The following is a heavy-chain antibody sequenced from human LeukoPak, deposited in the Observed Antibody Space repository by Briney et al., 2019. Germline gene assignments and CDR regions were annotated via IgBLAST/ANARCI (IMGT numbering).Heavy chain of an antibody. CDR1: GYSISSGYY. CDR2: IYHSGST. V-gene: IGHV4-38-2*01. CDR3: ARTSSMVRGVIGGFLRY. Sequence: PSETLSLTCAVSGYSISSGYYWGWIRQPPGQGLGWIGSIYHSGSTYYNPSLKSRVTISVDTSKNQFSLKLSSVTAADTAVYYCARTSSMVRGVIGGFLRYWGQGTLVTVSS. D-gene: IGHD3-10*01. J-gene: IGHJ4*02.